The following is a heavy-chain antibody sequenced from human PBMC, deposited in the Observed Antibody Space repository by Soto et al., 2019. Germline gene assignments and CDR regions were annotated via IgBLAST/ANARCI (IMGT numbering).Heavy chain of an antibody. CDR3: ARSPISVADSYYFDY. CDR1: GFTVSSNY. Sequence: EVQLVESGGGLIQPGGSLRLSCAASGFTVSSNYMSWVRQAPGKGLEWVSVIYSGGSTYYADSVKGRFTISRDNSKNTLYLQMNSLRAEDTAVYYCARSPISVADSYYFDYWGQGTLVTVSS. CDR2: IYSGGST. J-gene: IGHJ4*02. V-gene: IGHV3-53*01. D-gene: IGHD6-19*01.